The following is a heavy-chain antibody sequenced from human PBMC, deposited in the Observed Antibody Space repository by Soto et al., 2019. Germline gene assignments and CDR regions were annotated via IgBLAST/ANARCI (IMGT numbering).Heavy chain of an antibody. CDR1: GFTFSSYA. V-gene: IGHV3-23*01. CDR3: AKDTPFGSVWGY. Sequence: EVQLLESGGGLVQPGGSLRLSCAASGFTFSSYAMSWVRQAPGKGLEWVSVISGSGSSTYYADSVKGRFTISRDNSKNTLYLQMNSLGAEDTAVYYCAKDTPFGSVWGYWGQGTLVTASS. CDR2: ISGSGSST. D-gene: IGHD2-8*02. J-gene: IGHJ4*02.